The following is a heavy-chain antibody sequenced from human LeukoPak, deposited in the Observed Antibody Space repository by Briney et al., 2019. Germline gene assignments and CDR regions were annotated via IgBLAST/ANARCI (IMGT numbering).Heavy chain of an antibody. D-gene: IGHD3-16*01. J-gene: IGHJ5*02. V-gene: IGHV3-23*01. Sequence: GGSLKLSCAASGFRFSDFTMTWVRQAPGKGPEWVSAIGGRGGSTYYADSLGGRFTISRDNSKDMLYLQMNSLKVEDTATYYCGKEGGAWGQGTKVTVSS. CDR3: GKEGGA. CDR2: IGGRGGST. CDR1: GFRFSDFT.